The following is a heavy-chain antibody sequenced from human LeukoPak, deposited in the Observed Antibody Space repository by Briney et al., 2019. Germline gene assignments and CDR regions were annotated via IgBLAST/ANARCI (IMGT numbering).Heavy chain of an antibody. Sequence: GASVKVSCKASGYTFTSYAMNWVRQAPGQGLEWMGGIIPIFGTANYAQKFQGRVMITADESTSTAYMELSSLRSEDTAVYYCARGVLWPVYYYYMDVWGKGTTVTISS. V-gene: IGHV1-69*13. D-gene: IGHD2/OR15-2a*01. CDR1: GYTFTSYA. CDR2: IIPIFGTA. J-gene: IGHJ6*03. CDR3: ARGVLWPVYYYYMDV.